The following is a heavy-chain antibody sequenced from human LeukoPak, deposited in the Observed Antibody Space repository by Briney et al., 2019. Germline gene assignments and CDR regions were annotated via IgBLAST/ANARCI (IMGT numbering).Heavy chain of an antibody. J-gene: IGHJ4*02. V-gene: IGHV4-59*01. Sequence: SETLSLTCTVSGGSISSYYWGWIRQPPGKGLEWIGYIYYSGSTNYNPSLKSRVTISVDTSKNQFSLKLSSVTAADTAVYYCARVDPDSSSTLEVFDYWGQGTLVTVSS. D-gene: IGHD6-6*01. CDR3: ARVDPDSSSTLEVFDY. CDR2: IYYSGST. CDR1: GGSISSYY.